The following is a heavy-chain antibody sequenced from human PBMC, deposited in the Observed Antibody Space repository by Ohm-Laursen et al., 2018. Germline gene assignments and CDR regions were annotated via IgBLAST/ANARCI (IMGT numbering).Heavy chain of an antibody. D-gene: IGHD2-15*01. Sequence: SLRLSCAASGFTFSSYAMNWVRQAPGKGLEWVSGISGSGSRTYYADSVKGRFTISRDNSKNTVHLQMNSLRAEDTAVYYCAKVYYCSGGSCYSWELTNGFDIWGQGTMVIVSS. J-gene: IGHJ3*02. V-gene: IGHV3-23*01. CDR3: AKVYYCSGGSCYSWELTNGFDI. CDR1: GFTFSSYA. CDR2: ISGSGSRT.